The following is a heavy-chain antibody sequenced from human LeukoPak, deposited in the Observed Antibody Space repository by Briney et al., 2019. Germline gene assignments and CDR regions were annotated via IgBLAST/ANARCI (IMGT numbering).Heavy chain of an antibody. D-gene: IGHD6-19*01. CDR3: ARQYSSGWTGENFDY. V-gene: IGHV4-39*01. CDR2: IYYSVST. Sequence: SETLSLTCTVSGGSISSSSYYWGWIRQPPGKGLEWIGSIYYSVSTYYNPSLKSRVTISVDTSKNQFSLKLRSVTAADTAVYYCARQYSSGWTGENFDYWGQGTLVTVSS. J-gene: IGHJ4*02. CDR1: GGSISSSSYY.